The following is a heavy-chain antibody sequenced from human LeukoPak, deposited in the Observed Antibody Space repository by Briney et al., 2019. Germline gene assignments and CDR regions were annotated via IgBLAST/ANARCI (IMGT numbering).Heavy chain of an antibody. D-gene: IGHD5-18*01. CDR2: INPNSGGT. Sequence: GASVKVSCKASGYTFTGYYMHWVRQAPGQGLEWMGWINPNSGGTNYAQKFQGRVTMTRDTSISTAYMELSRLRSDDTAVHYCARDRRAAMALAGGYYYYMDVWGKGTTVTVSS. J-gene: IGHJ6*03. CDR3: ARDRRAAMALAGGYYYYMDV. V-gene: IGHV1-2*02. CDR1: GYTFTGYY.